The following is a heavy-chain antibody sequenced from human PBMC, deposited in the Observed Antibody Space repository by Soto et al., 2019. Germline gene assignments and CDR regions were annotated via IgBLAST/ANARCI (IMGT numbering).Heavy chain of an antibody. CDR3: ARGGSWFDF. CDR1: GFNFRVYW. D-gene: IGHD6-13*01. Sequence: GGSLRLSCSASGFNFRVYWMHWVRQAPGKGLVWVSRISNDGKTATYADSVEGRFTVSRDNTNNMVYLQMNSLTAEDTAVYFCARGGSWFDFWGQGAVVTVSS. CDR2: ISNDGKTA. J-gene: IGHJ4*02. V-gene: IGHV3-74*01.